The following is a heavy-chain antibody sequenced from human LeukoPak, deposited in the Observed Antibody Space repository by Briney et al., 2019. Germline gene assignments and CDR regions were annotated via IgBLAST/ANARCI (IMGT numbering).Heavy chain of an antibody. CDR1: GFTFSSYW. CDR3: AGSGSELDF. D-gene: IGHD3-3*01. CDR2: INSDGSIT. Sequence: QLRGSLRLSCATSGFTFSSYWMYWVRQAPGKGLVWVSRINSDGSITGYADSVKGRFTITRDNAKNTLSLQMSSLRAEDTALYYCAGSGSELDFWGQGTLVTVSS. V-gene: IGHV3-74*01. J-gene: IGHJ4*02.